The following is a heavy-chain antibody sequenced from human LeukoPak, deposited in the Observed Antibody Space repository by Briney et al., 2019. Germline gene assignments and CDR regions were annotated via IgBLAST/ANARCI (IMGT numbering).Heavy chain of an antibody. V-gene: IGHV4-34*01. CDR1: GGSFSGYY. Sequence: SETLSLTCAVYGGSFSGYYWSWIRQPPGKGLEWIGEINHSGSTNYNPSLKSRVTISVDTSKNQFSLKLSSVTAADTAVYYCARGRWGSTSLSLDNWFDPWGQGTLVTISS. J-gene: IGHJ5*02. CDR2: INHSGST. CDR3: ARGRWGSTSLSLDNWFDP. D-gene: IGHD2-2*01.